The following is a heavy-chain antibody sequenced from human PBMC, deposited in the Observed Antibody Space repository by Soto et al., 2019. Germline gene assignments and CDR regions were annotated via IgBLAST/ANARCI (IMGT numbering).Heavy chain of an antibody. J-gene: IGHJ4*02. CDR2: ISSGGSDK. V-gene: IGHV3-11*01. D-gene: IGHD1-26*01. CDR3: ATELSPWEGFDY. Sequence: PGGSLRLSCAASGFTFSDYYMSWIRQAPGKGLEWVSHISSGGSDKYHADSVKGRFTISRDNAKKSLYLQMNSLRAEDTAVYYCATELSPWEGFDYWGQGSLVTVSS. CDR1: GFTFSDYY.